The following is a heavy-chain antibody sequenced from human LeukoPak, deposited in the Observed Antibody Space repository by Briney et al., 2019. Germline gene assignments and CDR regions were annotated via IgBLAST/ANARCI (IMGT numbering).Heavy chain of an antibody. D-gene: IGHD5-12*01. CDR1: GFAFSSYG. Sequence: GGSLRLSCAGSGFAFSSYGMSWVRQAPGKGLEWVSLYSGGSTYYADSVKGRFTISRDNSKNTLYLQMNSLRAEDTAVYYCARGPSGYHNTGGQGTLVTVSS. V-gene: IGHV3-66*01. J-gene: IGHJ4*02. CDR3: ARGPSGYHNT. CDR2: YSGGST.